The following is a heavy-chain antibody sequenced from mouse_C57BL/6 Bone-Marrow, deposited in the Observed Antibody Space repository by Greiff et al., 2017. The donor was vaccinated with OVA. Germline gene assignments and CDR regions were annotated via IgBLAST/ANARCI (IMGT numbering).Heavy chain of an antibody. CDR3: AKRGKLSFWYFDV. CDR1: GFSLTSYG. V-gene: IGHV2-5*01. CDR2: IWRGGST. J-gene: IGHJ1*03. D-gene: IGHD1-1*02. Sequence: QVQLQQSGPGLVQPSQSLSITCTVSGFSLTSYGVHWVRQSPGKGLEWLGVIWRGGSTDYNAAFMSRLSITKDNSKSQVFFKMNSLQADDTAIYYCAKRGKLSFWYFDVWGTGTTVTVSS.